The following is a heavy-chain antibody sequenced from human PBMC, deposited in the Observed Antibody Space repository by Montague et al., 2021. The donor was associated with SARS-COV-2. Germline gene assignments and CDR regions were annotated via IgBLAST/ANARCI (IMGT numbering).Heavy chain of an antibody. CDR2: IWYDGSNK. V-gene: IGHV3-33*06. CDR1: GFTFSSYG. CDR3: AKDGRLTYDILTGYYFPDYYYYGMDV. J-gene: IGHJ6*02. Sequence: SLRLSCAASGFTFSSYGMHWVRQAPGKGLEWVAVIWYDGSNKYYADSVKGRFTISRDNSKNTLYLQMNSLRAEDTAVYYCAKDGRLTYDILTGYYFPDYYYYGMDVWGQGTRVTGSS. D-gene: IGHD3-9*01.